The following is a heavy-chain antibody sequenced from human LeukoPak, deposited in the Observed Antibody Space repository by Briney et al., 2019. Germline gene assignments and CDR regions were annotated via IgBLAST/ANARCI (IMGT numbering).Heavy chain of an antibody. J-gene: IGHJ5*02. V-gene: IGHV3-7*01. D-gene: IGHD1-1*01. CDR3: AREQLAGGGFDP. Sequence: PGGSLRLSCAASGFTFSSYWMSWVRQAPGKGLEWVANIKHDGSEKYYEDSVKGRLTISRDNAKNSLYLQMNSLRAEDKAVYYCAREQLAGGGFDPWGQGTLVTVSS. CDR1: GFTFSSYW. CDR2: IKHDGSEK.